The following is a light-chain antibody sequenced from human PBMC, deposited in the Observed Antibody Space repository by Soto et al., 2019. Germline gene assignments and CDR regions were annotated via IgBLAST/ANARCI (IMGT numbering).Light chain of an antibody. V-gene: IGLV1-51*01. J-gene: IGLJ1*01. CDR3: GTWDTSLSAYV. CDR2: DNY. CDR1: SSNIGNNY. Sequence: QSVLTQPPSVSAAPGQKVTISCSGSSSNIGNNYVSWYQQLPGTAPQLLIYDNYKRPSGIPDRFFGSTSGTSATLAITGLQAGDEADYYCGTWDTSLSAYVFGAGTKVTVL.